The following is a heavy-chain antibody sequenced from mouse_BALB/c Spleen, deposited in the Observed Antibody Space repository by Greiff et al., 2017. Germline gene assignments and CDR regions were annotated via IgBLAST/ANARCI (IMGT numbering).Heavy chain of an antibody. Sequence: VQLVESGGGLVKPGGSLKLSCAASGFTFSSYAMSWVRQTPEKRLEWVATISSGGSYTYYPDSVKGRFTISRDNAKNTLYLQMSSLRSEDTAMYYCARRVDYGYFDYWGQGTTLTVSS. CDR3: ARRVDYGYFDY. V-gene: IGHV5-9-3*01. CDR2: ISSGGSYT. D-gene: IGHD1-1*01. J-gene: IGHJ2*01. CDR1: GFTFSSYA.